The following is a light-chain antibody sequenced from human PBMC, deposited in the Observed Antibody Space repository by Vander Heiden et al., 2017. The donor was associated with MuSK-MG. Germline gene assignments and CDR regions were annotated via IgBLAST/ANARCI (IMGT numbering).Light chain of an antibody. CDR3: AAWDDSLNGGV. CDR1: SSNIGSNS. J-gene: IGLJ2*01. V-gene: IGLV1-44*01. CDR2: TNN. Sequence: QSVLTQPPSTSGPPGQRVTISCSGSSSNIGSNSVNWYQQLPGTAPKLLIHTNNERPSGVPDRFSGSKSGTSASLATTGLQSEEEADYYCAAWDDSLNGGVFGGGTKLTVL.